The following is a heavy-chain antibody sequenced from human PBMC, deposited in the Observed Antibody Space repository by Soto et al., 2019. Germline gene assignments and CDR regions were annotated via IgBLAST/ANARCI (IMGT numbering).Heavy chain of an antibody. CDR1: GGSISSGGYY. Sequence: PSETLSLTCTVSGGSISSGGYYWSWIRQHPGKGLEWIGYIYYSGSTYYNPSLKSRVTISVDTSKNQFSLKLSSVTAADTAVYYCARSRRARGVIISLPTCWFDPWGQGTLVTVSS. V-gene: IGHV4-31*03. D-gene: IGHD3-10*01. CDR2: IYYSGST. CDR3: ARSRRARGVIISLPTCWFDP. J-gene: IGHJ5*02.